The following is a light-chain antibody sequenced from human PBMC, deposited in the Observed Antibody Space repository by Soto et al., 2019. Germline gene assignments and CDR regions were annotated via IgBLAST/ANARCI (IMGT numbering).Light chain of an antibody. V-gene: IGKV3-20*01. CDR2: GAS. Sequence: EIVLTQSPGTLSLSPGERATFTCRSSQSVDSSTYLAWYQQKPGQAPRLLIYGASSRATGIPDRFSGSGSGTDFTLTISRLEPEDFAVYYCQQYGRSPRTFGQGTKVDIK. CDR3: QQYGRSPRT. CDR1: QSVDSSTY. J-gene: IGKJ1*01.